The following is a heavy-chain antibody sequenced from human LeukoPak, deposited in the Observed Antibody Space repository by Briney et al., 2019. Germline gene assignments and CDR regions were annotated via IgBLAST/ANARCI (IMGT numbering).Heavy chain of an antibody. CDR3: ARKYLGYCSSTSCYGNWFDP. CDR1: GGTFSSYA. Sequence: SVKVSCKASGGTFSSYAISWVRQAPGQGLEWMGGIIPIFGTANYAQKFQGRVTITADESTSTAYMELSSLRSEDTAVYYCARKYLGYCSSTSCYGNWFDPWGQGTLVTVSS. V-gene: IGHV1-69*13. D-gene: IGHD2-2*01. J-gene: IGHJ5*02. CDR2: IIPIFGTA.